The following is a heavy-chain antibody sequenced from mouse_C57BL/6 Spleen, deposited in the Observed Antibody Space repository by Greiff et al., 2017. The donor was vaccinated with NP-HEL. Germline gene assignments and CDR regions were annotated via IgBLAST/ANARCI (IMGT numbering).Heavy chain of an antibody. Sequence: QVQLKQSGAELVRPGASVTLSCKASGYTFTDYEMHWVKQTPVHGLEWIGAIDPETGGTAYNQKFKGKAILTADKSSSTAYMELRSLTSEDSAVYYCTRRRVLTTVVAWAMDYWGQGTSVTVSS. V-gene: IGHV1-15*01. CDR3: TRRRVLTTVVAWAMDY. CDR2: IDPETGGT. J-gene: IGHJ4*01. CDR1: GYTFTDYE. D-gene: IGHD1-1*01.